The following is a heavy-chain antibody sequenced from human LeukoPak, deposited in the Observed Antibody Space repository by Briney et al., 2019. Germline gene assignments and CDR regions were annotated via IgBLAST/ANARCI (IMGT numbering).Heavy chain of an antibody. CDR3: ARSYDFWSGHGSNWFDP. CDR2: ISAYNGNT. V-gene: IGHV1-18*01. J-gene: IGHJ5*02. CDR1: GYTFTSYG. D-gene: IGHD3-3*01. Sequence: GASVKVSCKASGYTFTSYGISWVRRAPGQGLEWMGWISAYNGNTNYAQKLQGRVTMTTDTSTSTAYMELRSLRSDDTAVYYCARSYDFWSGHGSNWFDPWGQGTLVTVSS.